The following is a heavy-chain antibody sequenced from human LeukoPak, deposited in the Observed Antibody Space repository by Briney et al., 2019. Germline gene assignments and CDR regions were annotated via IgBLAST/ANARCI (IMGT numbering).Heavy chain of an antibody. Sequence: SETLSLTCTVSGGSISSYYWSWIRQPPGKGLEWIGYIYYSGSTNYNPSLKSRVTISVDTSKNQFSLKLSSVTAADTAVYYCAGTDILTGYSWAFDIWGQGTMVTVSS. V-gene: IGHV4-59*12. CDR3: AGTDILTGYSWAFDI. D-gene: IGHD3-9*01. J-gene: IGHJ3*02. CDR1: GGSISSYY. CDR2: IYYSGST.